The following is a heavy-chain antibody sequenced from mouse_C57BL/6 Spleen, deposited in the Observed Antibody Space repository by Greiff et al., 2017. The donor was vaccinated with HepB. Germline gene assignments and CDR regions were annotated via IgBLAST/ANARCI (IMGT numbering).Heavy chain of an antibody. CDR3: ARDYGSSYEAMDY. V-gene: IGHV1-22*01. Sequence: VQLKESGPELVKPGASVKMSCKASGYTFTDYNMHWVKQSHGKSLEWIGYINPNNGGTSYNQKFKGKATLTVNKSSSTAYMELRSLTSEDSAVYYCARDYGSSYEAMDYWGQGTSVTVSS. D-gene: IGHD1-1*01. CDR1: GYTFTDYN. J-gene: IGHJ4*01. CDR2: INPNNGGT.